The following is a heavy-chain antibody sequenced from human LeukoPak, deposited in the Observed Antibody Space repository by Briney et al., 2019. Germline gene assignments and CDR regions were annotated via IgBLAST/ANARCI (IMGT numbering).Heavy chain of an antibody. D-gene: IGHD3-10*01. CDR1: GGSISSSSYY. J-gene: IGHJ5*02. CDR2: IYYSGST. Sequence: NPSETLSLTCTVSGGSISSSSYYWGWIRQPPGKGLEWIGSIYYSGSTYYNPSLKSRVTISVDTSKNQFSLKLSSVTAADTAVYYCARRDPRGGFDPWGQGTLVTVSS. V-gene: IGHV4-39*07. CDR3: ARRDPRGGFDP.